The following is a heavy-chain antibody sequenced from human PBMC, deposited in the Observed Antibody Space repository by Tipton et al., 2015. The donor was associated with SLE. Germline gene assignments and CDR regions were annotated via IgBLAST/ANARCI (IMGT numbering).Heavy chain of an antibody. J-gene: IGHJ5*02. CDR1: GGSISSGSYY. CDR3: AREDDYADHGWFDP. D-gene: IGHD4-17*01. V-gene: IGHV4-61*09. CDR2: IYTSGST. Sequence: TLSLTCTVSGGSISSGSYYWSWIRQPAGKGLEWIGYIYTSGSTYYNPSLKSRVTISVDTSKNQFSLKLSSVTAADTAVYYCAREDDYADHGWFDPWGQGTLVTVSS.